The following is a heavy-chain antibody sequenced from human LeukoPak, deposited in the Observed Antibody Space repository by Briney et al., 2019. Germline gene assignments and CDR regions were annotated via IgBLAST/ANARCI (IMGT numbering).Heavy chain of an antibody. Sequence: GGSLRLSCAASGFTFSSYAMSWVRQAPGKGLEWVSAISGSGGSTYYADSVKGRFTISRDNSKNTLYLQMNSLRAEDTAVYYCVRGSPNYDSSGYYSNWGQGTLVTVSS. CDR3: VRGSPNYDSSGYYSN. V-gene: IGHV3-23*01. CDR2: ISGSGGST. CDR1: GFTFSSYA. D-gene: IGHD3-22*01. J-gene: IGHJ4*02.